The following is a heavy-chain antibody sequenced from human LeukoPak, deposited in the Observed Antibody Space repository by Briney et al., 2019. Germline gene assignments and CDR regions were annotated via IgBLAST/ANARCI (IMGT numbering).Heavy chain of an antibody. CDR1: GFTFSSYS. Sequence: GGSLRPSCAASGFTFSSYSMNWVRQAPGKGLEWVSSISSSSSYIYYADSVKGRFTISRDNAKNSLYLQMNSLRAEDTAVYYCARVSHTNWNAGYWGQGTLVTVSS. CDR3: ARVSHTNWNAGY. CDR2: ISSSSSYI. J-gene: IGHJ4*02. D-gene: IGHD1-1*01. V-gene: IGHV3-21*01.